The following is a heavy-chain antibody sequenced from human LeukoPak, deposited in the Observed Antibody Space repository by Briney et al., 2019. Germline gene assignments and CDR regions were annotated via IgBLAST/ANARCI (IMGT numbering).Heavy chain of an antibody. CDR1: GGSISSSSYY. J-gene: IGHJ4*02. V-gene: IGHV4-39*01. D-gene: IGHD6-19*01. CDR3: ARRRRIAVTRLGGYFDC. CDR2: IYYSGST. Sequence: TSETLSLTCTVSGGSISSSSYYWGWIRQPPGKGLEWIGSIYYSGSTYYNPSLKSRVTISADTSKNQFSLKLSSVTAADTAVYYCARRRRIAVTRLGGYFDCWGQGTLVTVSS.